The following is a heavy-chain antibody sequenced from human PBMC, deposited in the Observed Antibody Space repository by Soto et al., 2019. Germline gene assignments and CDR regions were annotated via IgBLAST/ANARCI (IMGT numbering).Heavy chain of an antibody. CDR1: GGSLSSFY. CDR2: FYYSGST. Sequence: SLGTLSLTCTVSGGSLSSFYWGWIRPAPGEGLGWVGYFYYSGSTNYNPSLKSRVTISVDTSKNQFSLKLSSVTAADTAVYYCARDLAGCSSTSCYTVPHYYYGMDVRGQGTTVTVSS. J-gene: IGHJ6*02. V-gene: IGHV4-59*01. D-gene: IGHD2-2*02. CDR3: ARDLAGCSSTSCYTVPHYYYGMDV.